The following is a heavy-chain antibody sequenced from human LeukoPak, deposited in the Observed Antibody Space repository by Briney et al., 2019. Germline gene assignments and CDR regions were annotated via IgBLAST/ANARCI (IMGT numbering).Heavy chain of an antibody. Sequence: ASVKVSCRASGYTFTGYYMHWVRQAPGQGLEWMGWINPNSAGTNYAQKFQGRVTMTRDTSISTAYMELSRLRSDDTAVYYCARDIGGGLSAYYYYYMDVWGKGTTVTISS. J-gene: IGHJ6*03. CDR3: ARDIGGGLSAYYYYYMDV. V-gene: IGHV1-2*02. D-gene: IGHD3-10*01. CDR1: GYTFTGYY. CDR2: INPNSAGT.